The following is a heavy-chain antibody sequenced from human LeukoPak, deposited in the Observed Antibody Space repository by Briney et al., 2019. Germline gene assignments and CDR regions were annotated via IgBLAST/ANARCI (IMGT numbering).Heavy chain of an antibody. V-gene: IGHV1-2*02. D-gene: IGHD3-10*01. CDR1: GYTFTGYY. Sequence: ASVKVSCKASGYTFTGYYMHWVRQAPGQGLEWMGWINPNSGGTNYAQKLQGRVTMTRDTSISTVYMELSRLRSDDTAVYYCARDLLYYGSGSYYNNAFDIWGQGTMVTVSS. CDR2: INPNSGGT. J-gene: IGHJ3*02. CDR3: ARDLLYYGSGSYYNNAFDI.